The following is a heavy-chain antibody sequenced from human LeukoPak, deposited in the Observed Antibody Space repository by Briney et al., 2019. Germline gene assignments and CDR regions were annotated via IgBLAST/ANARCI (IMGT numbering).Heavy chain of an antibody. Sequence: GGSLRLSCAASGLTFSSYAMSWVRQAPGNGLEWVSGVSGSGGTTYYADSVKGRFTISRDNAKNSLYLQMNSLRAEDTAVYYCASDYDSSGYTSDGAFDIWGQGTMVTVSS. CDR3: ASDYDSSGYTSDGAFDI. J-gene: IGHJ3*02. CDR1: GLTFSSYA. CDR2: VSGSGGTT. V-gene: IGHV3-23*01. D-gene: IGHD3-22*01.